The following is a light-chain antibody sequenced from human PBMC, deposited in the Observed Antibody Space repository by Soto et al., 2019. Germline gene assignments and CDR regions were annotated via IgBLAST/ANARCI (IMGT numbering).Light chain of an antibody. CDR2: GAS. CDR3: QQYGRSQS. Sequence: EIVLTQAPGTLSLSPGERATLSCRASQTVSSNYLAWYQQKPGQAPRLLIYGASSRATGIPDRFSGSGSGTDFTLTISRLEPEDFAVYYCQQYGRSQSLGQGTNVEI. J-gene: IGKJ1*01. CDR1: QTVSSNY. V-gene: IGKV3-20*01.